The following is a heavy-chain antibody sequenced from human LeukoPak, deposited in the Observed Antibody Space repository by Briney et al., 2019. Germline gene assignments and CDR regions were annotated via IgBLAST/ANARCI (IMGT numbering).Heavy chain of an antibody. Sequence: SGPTLVNPTQTLTLTCTFSGFSLSTSGMCVSWIRQPPGKALEWLALIDWDDDKYYSTSLKTRLTISKDTSKNQVVLIMTNMDPVDTATYYCARTLYYGSGSYYNQFGAFDIWGQGTMVTVSS. D-gene: IGHD3-10*01. J-gene: IGHJ3*02. CDR2: IDWDDDK. CDR1: GFSLSTSGMC. V-gene: IGHV2-70*01. CDR3: ARTLYYGSGSYYNQFGAFDI.